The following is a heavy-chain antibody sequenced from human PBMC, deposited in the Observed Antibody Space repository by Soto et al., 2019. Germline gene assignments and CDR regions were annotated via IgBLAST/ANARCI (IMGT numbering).Heavy chain of an antibody. CDR3: AKGRGQNCNFDY. J-gene: IGHJ4*02. V-gene: IGHV3-23*01. D-gene: IGHD1-1*01. Sequence: EVQLLESGGGSVQPGGSLRLSCAASGFTFSSYAMHWVRRPPGKGLEWVSSISGSGGTAYYADSVKGRFSISRDSLVNTLYLQMNSLRAEDMAVYYCAKGRGQNCNFDYWGQGTLVTVSP. CDR1: GFTFSSYA. CDR2: ISGSGGTA.